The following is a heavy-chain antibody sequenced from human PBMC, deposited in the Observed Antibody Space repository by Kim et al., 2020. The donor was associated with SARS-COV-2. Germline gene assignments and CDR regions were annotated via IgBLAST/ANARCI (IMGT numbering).Heavy chain of an antibody. Sequence: SETLSLTCAVYGGSFSGYYWSWIRQPPGKGLEWIGEINHSGSTNYNPSLKSRVTISVDTSKNQFSLKLSSVTAADTAVYYCARTKLITMVRPTTKKNAFDIWGQGTMVTVSS. CDR1: GGSFSGYY. V-gene: IGHV4-34*01. CDR3: ARTKLITMVRPTTKKNAFDI. CDR2: INHSGST. D-gene: IGHD3-10*01. J-gene: IGHJ3*02.